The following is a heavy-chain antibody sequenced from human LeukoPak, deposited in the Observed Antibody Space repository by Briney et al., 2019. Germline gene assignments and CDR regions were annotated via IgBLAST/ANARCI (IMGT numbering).Heavy chain of an antibody. Sequence: GGSLGLSCAASGFDLSTYEMNWVRQAPGKGLEWIADITISGHTKNYADSVKGRFSISRDNARTSLYLQMHSLRVEDTGVYYCARGDPHADLWGQGTLVTVSS. V-gene: IGHV3-48*03. CDR3: ARGDPHADL. CDR1: GFDLSTYE. D-gene: IGHD5-24*01. CDR2: ITISGHTK. J-gene: IGHJ5*02.